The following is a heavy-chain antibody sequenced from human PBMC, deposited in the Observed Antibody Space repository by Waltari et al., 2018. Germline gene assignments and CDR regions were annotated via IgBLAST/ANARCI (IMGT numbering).Heavy chain of an antibody. V-gene: IGHV4-4*07. CDR1: GGSISSYS. Sequence: QVQLQESGPGLVKPSETLSLTCPVPGGSISSYSRSWIRQPAGKGLEWIGRIYTSGSTNYNPSLKSRVTISVDKSKNQFSLKLSSVTAADTAVYYCARSSIYYYYGMDVWGQGTTVTVSS. CDR3: ARSSIYYYYGMDV. J-gene: IGHJ6*02. CDR2: IYTSGST.